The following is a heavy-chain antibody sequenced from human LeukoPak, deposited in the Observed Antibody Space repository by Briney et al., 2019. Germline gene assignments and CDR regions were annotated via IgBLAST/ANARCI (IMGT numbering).Heavy chain of an antibody. Sequence: ASVKVSCKASGYTFTSYGISWVRQAPGQGLEWMGWINPNSGGTNYAQKFQGRVTMTRDTSISTAYMELSRLRSDDTAVYYCARPRAIVGTIDYWGQGTLVTVSS. CDR2: INPNSGGT. CDR3: ARPRAIVGTIDY. CDR1: GYTFTSYG. V-gene: IGHV1-2*02. J-gene: IGHJ4*02. D-gene: IGHD1-26*01.